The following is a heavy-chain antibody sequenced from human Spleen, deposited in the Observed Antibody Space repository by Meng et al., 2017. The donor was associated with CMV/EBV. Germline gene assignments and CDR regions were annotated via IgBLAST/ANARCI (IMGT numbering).Heavy chain of an antibody. CDR2: ITPILGVS. D-gene: IGHD4-23*01. CDR3: ARGSAALGNVN. Sequence: QVQLVQPGSELKKPGASVKVSCKASGYTFTTSAMNWVRQAPGQGLEWMGWITPILGVSDYAQNFQGRVTITADKSTNTAYMELSSLRSDDTALYYCARGSAALGNVNWGQGTLVTVSS. V-gene: IGHV1-69*09. J-gene: IGHJ4*02. CDR1: GYTFTTSA.